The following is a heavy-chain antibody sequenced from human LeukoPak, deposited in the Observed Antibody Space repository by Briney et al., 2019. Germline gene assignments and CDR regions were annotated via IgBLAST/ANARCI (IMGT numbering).Heavy chain of an antibody. D-gene: IGHD5-24*01. CDR1: GYNFNNYW. CDR2: IYPGDSDT. V-gene: IGHV5-51*01. CDR3: ARLAKARKDGYNFGFDH. Sequence: ESLKISCKGSGYNFNNYWIGWVRQMPGKGPEWMGIIYPGDSDTRNSPSFQGQVIISADKSISTAYLQWSSLKASDTAIYYCARLAKARKDGYNFGFDHWGQGTLVTVSS. J-gene: IGHJ4*02.